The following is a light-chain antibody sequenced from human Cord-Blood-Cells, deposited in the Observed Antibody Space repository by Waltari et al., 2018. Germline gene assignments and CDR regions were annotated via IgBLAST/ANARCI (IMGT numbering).Light chain of an antibody. J-gene: IGLJ2*01. Sequence: QSALTQPASVSGSPGQSITISCTGTSNDVGGYNYVSCDQQHPGKAPKLMIYDVSNRHSGVSIRFAGSKSGNTASLTISGLRAVDEADYYCSSYTSSSSLVFGGGTKLTVL. CDR3: SSYTSSSSLV. CDR1: SNDVGGYNY. CDR2: DVS. V-gene: IGLV2-14*01.